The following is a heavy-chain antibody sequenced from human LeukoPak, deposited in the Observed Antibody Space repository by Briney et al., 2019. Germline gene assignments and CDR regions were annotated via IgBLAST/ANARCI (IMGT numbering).Heavy chain of an antibody. CDR3: ARDPYSGNYGNYYYYYMDV. CDR1: GFTFSSYH. V-gene: IGHV3-21*01. Sequence: GGSLRLSCVVSGFTFSSYHMNWVRQAPGRALEWVSSITSSGTYIFYADSVKGRFTISRDNAKNSLYLQMNSLGPEDTAVYYCARDPYSGNYGNYYYYYMDVWGKGTTVTISS. D-gene: IGHD1-26*01. J-gene: IGHJ6*03. CDR2: ITSSGTYI.